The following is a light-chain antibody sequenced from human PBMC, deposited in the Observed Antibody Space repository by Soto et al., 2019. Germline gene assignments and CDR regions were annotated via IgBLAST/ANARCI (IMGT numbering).Light chain of an antibody. Sequence: IHMTHSPSTLSASVLYRVTITFLASQSISSWLAWYQQKPGKAPKLLIYDASSLESGVPSRFSGSGSGTEFTLTISSLQPDDFATYYCQQSYSTLITFGGGTKVDIK. V-gene: IGKV1-5*01. CDR3: QQSYSTLIT. CDR1: QSISSW. CDR2: DAS. J-gene: IGKJ4*01.